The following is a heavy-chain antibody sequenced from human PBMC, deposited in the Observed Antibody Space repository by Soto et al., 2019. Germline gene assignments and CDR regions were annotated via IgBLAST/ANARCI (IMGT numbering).Heavy chain of an antibody. CDR3: ARVPGPTTYYDILTGYYMDV. D-gene: IGHD3-9*01. CDR2: VFYNGKT. J-gene: IGHJ6*03. Sequence: SETLSLTCTVSGGSISSNRNYWGWIRQPPGKGLEWIGSVFYNGKTNYNPSLKSRVTISVDTSKNQFSLKLSSVTAADTAVYYCARVPGPTTYYDILTGYYMDVWGKGTKVTVSS. V-gene: IGHV4-39*01. CDR1: GGSISSNRNY.